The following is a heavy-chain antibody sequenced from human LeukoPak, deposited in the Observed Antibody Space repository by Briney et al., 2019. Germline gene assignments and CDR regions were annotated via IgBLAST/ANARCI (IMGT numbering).Heavy chain of an antibody. Sequence: ASVKVSCKASGYTFTSYGISWVRQAPGQGLEWMGWISAYNGNTNYAQKLQGRVTMTTDTSTSTAYMELRSLRSDDTAVYYCARDLGYYDSSGYKGFDYWSQGTLVTVSS. D-gene: IGHD3-22*01. V-gene: IGHV1-18*01. CDR3: ARDLGYYDSSGYKGFDY. J-gene: IGHJ4*02. CDR2: ISAYNGNT. CDR1: GYTFTSYG.